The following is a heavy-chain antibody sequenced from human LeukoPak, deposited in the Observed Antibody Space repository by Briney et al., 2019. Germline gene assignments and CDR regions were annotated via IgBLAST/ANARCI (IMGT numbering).Heavy chain of an antibody. J-gene: IGHJ3*02. CDR1: GFTFSSYG. D-gene: IGHD6-19*01. V-gene: IGHV3-23*01. CDR2: ISGSGGST. Sequence: GGSLRLSCAASGFTFSSYGMHWVRQAPGKGLEWVSAISGSGGSTYYADSVKGRFTISRDNSKNTLYLQMNSLRAEDTAVYYCAKDVTSSGWLNAFDIWGQGTMVTVSS. CDR3: AKDVTSSGWLNAFDI.